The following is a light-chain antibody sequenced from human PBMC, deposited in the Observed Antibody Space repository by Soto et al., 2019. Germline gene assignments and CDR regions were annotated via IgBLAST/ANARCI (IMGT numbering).Light chain of an antibody. V-gene: IGKV3D-20*02. Sequence: EIVMTQSPATLSVSPGERATLSCRASQSVSSSSLAWYQQKPGQAPRLLIYDASSRATGIPARFSGSGSGTDFTLTISSLEPEDFAVYYCQQRSNWPPSITFGQGTRLEIK. CDR2: DAS. CDR1: QSVSSSS. CDR3: QQRSNWPPSIT. J-gene: IGKJ5*01.